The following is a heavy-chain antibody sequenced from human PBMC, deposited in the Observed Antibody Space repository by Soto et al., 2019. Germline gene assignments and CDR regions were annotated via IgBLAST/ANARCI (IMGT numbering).Heavy chain of an antibody. V-gene: IGHV4-31*03. J-gene: IGHJ6*02. CDR2: IYYSGST. CDR1: GGSISSGGHY. CDR3: ARASSSWYLPGSGRYGMDV. D-gene: IGHD6-13*01. Sequence: SLTLSLTCTVSGGSISSGGHYWSWIRQHPGKGLEWIGYIYYSGSTYYNPSLKSRVTISVDTSKNQFSLKLSSVTAADTAVYYCARASSSWYLPGSGRYGMDVWGQGTTVTVSS.